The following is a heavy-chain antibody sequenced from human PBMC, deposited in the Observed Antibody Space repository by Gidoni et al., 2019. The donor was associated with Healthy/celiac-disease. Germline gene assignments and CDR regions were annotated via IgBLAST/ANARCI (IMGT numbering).Heavy chain of an antibody. CDR1: WFPRSNSG. CDR3: AKYLDASGTYYSRYYYYGMDV. Sequence: QVQLVQSGGGAVPPGGSLRRACAASWFPRSNSGLHWGRQAPGKGLEWVAVISSDGSSKYHADSVKGRFTISRDNSKNTLYLQLNSRRAEDTAVYYCAKYLDASGTYYSRYYYYGMDVWGQGTTVTVSS. D-gene: IGHD3-10*01. V-gene: IGHV3-30*18. J-gene: IGHJ6*02. CDR2: ISSDGSSK.